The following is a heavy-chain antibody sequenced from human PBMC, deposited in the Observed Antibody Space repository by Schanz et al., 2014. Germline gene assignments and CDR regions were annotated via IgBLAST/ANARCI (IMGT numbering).Heavy chain of an antibody. Sequence: QVQLVQSGAEVKKPGASVKVSCQASGYTFAGHAVHWVRQAPGQGLEWMGWMNPNSGNTGYAQKFQGRVTMTRHTSISTAYMELSSLRSEDTAVYYCVRDAGWAFGDYHGMDVWGQGTSVTVSS. J-gene: IGHJ6*02. CDR3: VRDAGWAFGDYHGMDV. CDR1: GYTFAGHA. V-gene: IGHV1-8*02. CDR2: MNPNSGNT. D-gene: IGHD3-10*01.